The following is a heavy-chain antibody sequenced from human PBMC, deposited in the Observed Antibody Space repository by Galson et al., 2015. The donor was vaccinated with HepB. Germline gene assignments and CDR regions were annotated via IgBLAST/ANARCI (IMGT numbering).Heavy chain of an antibody. V-gene: IGHV3-15*01. CDR3: TTNPEVVVVAATRDY. Sequence: SLRLSCAASGFTFSNAWMSWVRQAPGKGLEWVGRIKSKTDGGTTDYAAPVKGRFTISRDDSKNTLYLQMNSLKTEDTAVYYCTTNPEVVVVAATRDYWGQGTLVTVSS. CDR2: IKSKTDGGTT. J-gene: IGHJ4*02. D-gene: IGHD2-15*01. CDR1: GFTFSNAW.